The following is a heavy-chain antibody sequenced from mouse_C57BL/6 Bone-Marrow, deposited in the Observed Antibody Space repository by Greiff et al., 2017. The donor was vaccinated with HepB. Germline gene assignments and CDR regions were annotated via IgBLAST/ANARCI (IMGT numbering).Heavy chain of an antibody. J-gene: IGHJ1*03. Sequence: EVKLMESGGGLVKPGGSLKLSCAASGFTFSSYAMSWVRQTPEKRLEWVATISDGGSYTYYPDNVKGRFTISRDNAKNNLYLQMSHLKSEDTAMYYCARDRDYYGSRWYFDVWCTGTTVTVSS. CDR2: ISDGGSYT. D-gene: IGHD1-1*01. CDR1: GFTFSSYA. CDR3: ARDRDYYGSRWYFDV. V-gene: IGHV5-4*01.